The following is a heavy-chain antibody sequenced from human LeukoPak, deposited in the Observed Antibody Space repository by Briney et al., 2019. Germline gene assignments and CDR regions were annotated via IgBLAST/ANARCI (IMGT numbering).Heavy chain of an antibody. D-gene: IGHD2-15*01. CDR1: GGSFSRYS. V-gene: IGHV4-34*01. J-gene: IGHJ3*02. Sequence: SETLSLTCAVYGGSFSRYSCRWIRQPPGKGLAWTGEINHSGSTNYNPSLKSRVTISVDTSKNQFSLKLSSVTAADTALYYRARGKRRVVSGSAFDIWGQGTMVTVSS. CDR3: ARGKRRVVSGSAFDI. CDR2: INHSGST.